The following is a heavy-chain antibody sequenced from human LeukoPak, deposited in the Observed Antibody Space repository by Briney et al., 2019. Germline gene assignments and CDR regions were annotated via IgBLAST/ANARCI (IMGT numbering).Heavy chain of an antibody. D-gene: IGHD3-22*01. CDR3: ARHVDSSGSFDY. CDR1: GGSISSYY. J-gene: IGHJ4*02. Sequence: SETLSLTCTVPGGSISSYYWSWIRQPPGKGLEWIGYIYYSGSTNYNPSLKSRVTISVDTSKNQFSLKPSSVTAADTAVYYCARHVDSSGSFDYWGQGTLVTVSS. CDR2: IYYSGST. V-gene: IGHV4-59*08.